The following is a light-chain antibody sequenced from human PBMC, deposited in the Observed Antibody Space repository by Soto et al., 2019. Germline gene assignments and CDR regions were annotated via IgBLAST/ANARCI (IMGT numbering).Light chain of an antibody. CDR2: EVS. J-gene: IGLJ1*01. CDR1: SSDVGSYNL. Sequence: QSVLTQPVPGYGSPGQSITLSCTGTSSDVGSYNLVSWYQQHPGKAPKLMIYEVSKRPSGVSNRFSGSKSGNTASLTISGLQAEDEADYYCCSYAGSSTFYVFGTGTKVTVL. CDR3: CSYAGSSTFYV. V-gene: IGLV2-23*02.